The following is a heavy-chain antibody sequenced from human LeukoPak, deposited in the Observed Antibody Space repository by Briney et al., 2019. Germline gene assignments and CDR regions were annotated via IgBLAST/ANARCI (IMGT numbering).Heavy chain of an antibody. J-gene: IGHJ3*01. CDR2: ISGTGGTT. D-gene: IGHD3-9*01. CDR1: GFTFNHNA. CDR3: VRETTSNYGAFDL. Sequence: GGSLRLSCAASGFTFNHNAMSWVRQSPGKGLEWVSAISGTGGTTYYADSVKGRFTISRDNSKSTVYVQMNSLRAEDTAVYYCVRETTSNYGAFDLWGQGTLVTVSS. V-gene: IGHV3-23*01.